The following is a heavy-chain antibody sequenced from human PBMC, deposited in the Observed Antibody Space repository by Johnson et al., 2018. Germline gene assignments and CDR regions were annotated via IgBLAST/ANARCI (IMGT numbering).Heavy chain of an antibody. Sequence: QVQLVESGAAVKKPGSSVKVSCKASGGTFSSYVIRWVRQAPGQGLEWMGGIIPIFDTTTYAKKFQGRGGDESTSTAYMELGSLRSVDTAVYFCSYSYTYYYGMDVWVQGTTVTVSS. D-gene: IGHD4-11*01. J-gene: IGHJ6*02. V-gene: IGHV1-69*01. CDR2: IIPIFDTT. CDR1: GGTFSSYV. CDR3: SYSYTYYYGMDV.